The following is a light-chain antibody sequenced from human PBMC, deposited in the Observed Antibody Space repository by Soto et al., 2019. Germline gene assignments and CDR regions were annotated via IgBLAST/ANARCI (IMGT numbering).Light chain of an antibody. V-gene: IGKV3-11*01. J-gene: IGKJ5*01. Sequence: EIVMTQSPATLSVSPEERATLSCRASQSVGSNLAWYQHKPGQAPRLLIYDAFIRATGIPARFSGSESGTDFTLTISSLEPEDFAVYYCQQRSNWPLTFGQGTRLEIK. CDR3: QQRSNWPLT. CDR1: QSVGSN. CDR2: DAF.